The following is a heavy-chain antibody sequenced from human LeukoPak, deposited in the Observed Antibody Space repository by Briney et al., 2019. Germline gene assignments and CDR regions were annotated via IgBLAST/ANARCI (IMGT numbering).Heavy chain of an antibody. CDR3: ARASYCSGGSCYSDY. Sequence: ASVKVSCKASGGTFSSYPVNWVRQAPGQGLEWMGWISAYNGNTIYAQKVKGRVTMTTDTSTSTAYMELRSLKSDDTAVYYCARASYCSGGSCYSDYWGQGTLVTVSS. CDR1: GGTFSSYP. D-gene: IGHD2-15*01. J-gene: IGHJ4*02. CDR2: ISAYNGNT. V-gene: IGHV1-18*01.